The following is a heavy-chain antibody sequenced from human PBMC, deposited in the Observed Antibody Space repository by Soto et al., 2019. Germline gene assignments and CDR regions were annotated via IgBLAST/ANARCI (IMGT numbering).Heavy chain of an antibody. CDR3: SISREVQGNYYYYYYGVDV. CDR1: GFTFSDAW. Sequence: PGGSLRLSCAASGFTFSDAWMNWVRQAPGKGLEWVGRIKTKSDGGTTDYGAPVKGRFAISRDDSRNMLYLQMNGLKTEDTAVYYCSISREVQGNYYYYYYGVDVWGQGTTVTVSS. V-gene: IGHV3-15*07. D-gene: IGHD1-26*01. CDR2: IKTKSDGGTT. J-gene: IGHJ6*02.